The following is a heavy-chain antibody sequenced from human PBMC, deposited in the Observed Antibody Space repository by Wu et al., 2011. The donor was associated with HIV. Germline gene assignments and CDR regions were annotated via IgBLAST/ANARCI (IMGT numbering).Heavy chain of an antibody. D-gene: IGHD6-13*01. V-gene: IGHV1-69*14. CDR1: GGTFSSYA. J-gene: IGHJ4*02. CDR3: ARGPKMYLYSYPLVPLDY. CDR2: IIPIFGTA. Sequence: QVQLVQSGAEVKKPGSSVKVSCKASGGTFSSYAISWVRQAPGQGLEWMGGIIPIFGTANYAQKFQGRVTITADKSTSTAYMELSSLRSEDTAVYYCARGPKMYLYSYPLVPLDYWGRGNPGHRLL.